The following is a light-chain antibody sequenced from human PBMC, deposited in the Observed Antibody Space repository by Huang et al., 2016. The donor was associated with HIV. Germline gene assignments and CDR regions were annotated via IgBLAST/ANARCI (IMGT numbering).Light chain of an antibody. V-gene: IGKV1-39*01. J-gene: IGKJ2*01. Sequence: DIQMTQSPSSLSASVGDRVTMSCRASPHIDSYLNWYQQTPGRAPKLLIYAASILRSEVPSRFSGSRSGTDFNLTIDSLQREDIAIYYCQQTFASPRTFGQGTKLEIK. CDR1: PHIDSY. CDR3: QQTFASPRT. CDR2: AAS.